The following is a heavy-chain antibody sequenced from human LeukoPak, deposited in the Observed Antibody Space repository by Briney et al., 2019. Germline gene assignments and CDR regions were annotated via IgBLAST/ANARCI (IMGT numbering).Heavy chain of an antibody. CDR2: IDGGGKT. CDR1: GLTFTGYG. Sequence: PGGSLRLSCAASGLTFTGYGFYWVRQAPGKGLEWVSTIDGGGKTYYADSVKGRFTISRDISRRTLYLQMNSLRAADTAVYYCASPLTLGYWGQGTLVTVSS. J-gene: IGHJ4*02. V-gene: IGHV3-23*01. D-gene: IGHD3-16*01. CDR3: ASPLTLGY.